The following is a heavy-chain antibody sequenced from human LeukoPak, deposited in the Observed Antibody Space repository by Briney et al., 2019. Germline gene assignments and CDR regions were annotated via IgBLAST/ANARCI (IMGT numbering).Heavy chain of an antibody. CDR3: ARMYSGSYYFDY. CDR2: IYYSGST. CDR1: GGSISSSSYY. D-gene: IGHD1-26*01. J-gene: IGHJ4*02. Sequence: SETLSLTCTVSGGSISSSSYYWGWIRQPPGKGLEWIGSIYYSGSTYYNPSLKSRVTISVDTSKNQFSLKLSSVTAADTAVYYCARMYSGSYYFDYWGQGTLVTVSS. V-gene: IGHV4-39*07.